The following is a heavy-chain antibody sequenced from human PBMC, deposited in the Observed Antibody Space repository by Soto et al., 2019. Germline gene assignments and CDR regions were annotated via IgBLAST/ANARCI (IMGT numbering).Heavy chain of an antibody. CDR1: GGPFSSYA. D-gene: IGHD3-22*01. CDR3: YRGSGFQLDY. J-gene: IGHJ4*02. Sequence: SSVKVSCKASGGPFSSYAISWVRQAPGQGLEWMGGIIPIFGTANYAQKFQGRVTITADESTSTAYMELSSLRSEDTAMYYCYRGSGFQLDYWGQGTLVTVSS. CDR2: IIPIFGTA. V-gene: IGHV1-69*13.